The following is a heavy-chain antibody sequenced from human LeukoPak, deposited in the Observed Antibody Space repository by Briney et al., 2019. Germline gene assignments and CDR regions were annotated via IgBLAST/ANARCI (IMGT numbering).Heavy chain of an antibody. V-gene: IGHV3-23*01. Sequence: GGSLRLSCAASGFTFSNYAMSWVRQAPGKGLEWVSAISASGGSTYYADSVKGRFTISRDNYKNTLHLHMDSMRAEDTAIYYCARDPEVVSRQGFDYWGQGTLVTVSS. CDR1: GFTFSNYA. D-gene: IGHD2-15*01. CDR2: ISASGGST. J-gene: IGHJ4*02. CDR3: ARDPEVVSRQGFDY.